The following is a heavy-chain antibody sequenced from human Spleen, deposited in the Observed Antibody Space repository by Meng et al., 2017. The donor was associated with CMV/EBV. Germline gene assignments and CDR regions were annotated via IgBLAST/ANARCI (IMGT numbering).Heavy chain of an antibody. CDR2: IRYDGSNK. CDR3: AKGGVVPASYCYYYGMDV. V-gene: IGHV3-30*02. Sequence: GGSLRLSCAASGFTFSSYGMHWVRQAPGKGLEWVAFIRYDGSNKYYADSVKGRFTISRDNSKDTLYLQMNSLRAEDTAVYYCAKGGVVPASYCYYYGMDVWGQGTTVTVSS. D-gene: IGHD2-2*01. CDR1: GFTFSSYG. J-gene: IGHJ6*02.